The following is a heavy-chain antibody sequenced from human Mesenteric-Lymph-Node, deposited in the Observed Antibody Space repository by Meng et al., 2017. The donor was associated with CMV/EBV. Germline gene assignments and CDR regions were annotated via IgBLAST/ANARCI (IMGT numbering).Heavy chain of an antibody. D-gene: IGHD3-3*01. CDR2: IKWNSDIL. CDR3: ANSPGRSGYYMGDYYGMDV. V-gene: IGHV3-9*01. Sequence: SLKISCAASGVTLDDYAMHWVRQAPGKGLEWVSGIKWNSDILGYADSVKGRFTISRDNSKNTLYLQMNSLRAEDTAVYYCANSPGRSGYYMGDYYGMDVWGQGTTVTVSS. CDR1: GVTLDDYA. J-gene: IGHJ6*02.